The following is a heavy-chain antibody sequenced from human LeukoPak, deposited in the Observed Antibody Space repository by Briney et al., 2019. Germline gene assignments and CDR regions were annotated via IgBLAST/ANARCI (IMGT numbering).Heavy chain of an antibody. D-gene: IGHD2-8*01. CDR3: ARDLRVYYFDN. CDR2: ISNSGNTI. CDR1: GFTFSDYY. J-gene: IGHJ4*02. Sequence: GGSLRLSCAASGFTFSDYYMSWIRQAPGKGLKWVSHISNSGNTIYYADSVKGRFSISRDNAKNSLYLQMNSLRAEDTAVYYCARDLRVYYFDNWGQGTLVTVSS. V-gene: IGHV3-11*01.